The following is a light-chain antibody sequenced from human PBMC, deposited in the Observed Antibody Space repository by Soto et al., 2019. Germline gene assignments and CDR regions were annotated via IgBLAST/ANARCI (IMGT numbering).Light chain of an antibody. J-gene: IGLJ2*01. CDR2: EVS. V-gene: IGLV2-23*02. Sequence: QSALTQPASVSGSPGQSITISCTGTSSDVGSYNLVSWYQQHPGKAPKLMIYEVSERPSGVSNRFSGSKSGNTVSLTISGLQAEDEADYYCCSYATPRLFGGGTKLTVL. CDR3: CSYATPRL. CDR1: SSDVGSYNL.